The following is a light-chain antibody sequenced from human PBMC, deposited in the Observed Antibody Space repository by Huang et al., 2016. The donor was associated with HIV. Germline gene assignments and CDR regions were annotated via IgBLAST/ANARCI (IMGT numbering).Light chain of an antibody. Sequence: VVLTQSPLYLSVTLGQPASISCRSSQRLIHSNGNTYLNWFPQRPGQSPRRLISQVSRRDSGVPDRFSGSGSGTDFTLKISRVEAEDVGVYYCMQGTHLFTFGGGTRVDIK. CDR2: QVS. J-gene: IGKJ4*01. CDR1: QRLIHSNGNTY. CDR3: MQGTHLFT. V-gene: IGKV2-30*02.